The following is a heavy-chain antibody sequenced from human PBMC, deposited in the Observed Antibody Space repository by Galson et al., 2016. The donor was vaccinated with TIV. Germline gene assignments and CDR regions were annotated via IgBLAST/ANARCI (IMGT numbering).Heavy chain of an antibody. CDR1: GYSFTSYD. J-gene: IGHJ4*02. D-gene: IGHD3-22*01. V-gene: IGHV1-8*02. CDR3: ARGGGYYDSSGYNV. Sequence: SVKVSCKASGYSFTSYDINWVRQASGQGLEWMGWMSTNSGNTGYAQKFQGRVTISADEFTSTTYMELSNLRSEDTAVYYCARGGGYYDSSGYNVWGQGTLVTVSS. CDR2: MSTNSGNT.